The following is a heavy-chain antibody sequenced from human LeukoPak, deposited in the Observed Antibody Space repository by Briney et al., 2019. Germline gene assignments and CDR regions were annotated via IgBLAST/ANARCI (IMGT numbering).Heavy chain of an antibody. CDR1: GGNFTNYW. J-gene: IGHJ4*02. D-gene: IGHD6-13*01. CDR2: IDPSDSYN. V-gene: IGHV5-10-1*01. Sequence: GESLKISCKGSGGNFTNYWINWVRQMPGKGLEWMGTIDPSDSYNNYSPSFQGHVTISADKSISTAYLQWSSLKASDTPMYYCARGCSRSRFDYWGQGTLVTVSS. CDR3: ARGCSRSRFDY.